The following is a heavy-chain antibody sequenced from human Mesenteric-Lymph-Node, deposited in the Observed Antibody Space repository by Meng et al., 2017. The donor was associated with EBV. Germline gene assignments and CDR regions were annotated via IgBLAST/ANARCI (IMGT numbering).Heavy chain of an antibody. J-gene: IGHJ5*02. CDR1: GGSLSNYY. Sequence: QPWGGGLLKPSATLSLTFVVYGGSLSNYYWSWIRQPPGKGLEWIGEINYRGNTNYNPSLKSRVTVSVDTSKNQVSLKLNSVTAADTAIYYCAGAGYWRFDAWGRGTLVTVSS. CDR2: INYRGNT. V-gene: IGHV4-34*02. CDR3: AGAGYWRFDA. D-gene: IGHD6-13*01.